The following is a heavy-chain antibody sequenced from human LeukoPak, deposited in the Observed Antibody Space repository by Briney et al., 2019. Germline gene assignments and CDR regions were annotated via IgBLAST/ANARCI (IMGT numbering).Heavy chain of an antibody. J-gene: IGHJ4*02. CDR1: GGSFSGYY. Sequence: SETLSLTCAVYGGSFSGYYWSWIRQPPGKGLEWIGEINHSGSTNYNPSLKSRVTISVDTSKNQFSLKLSSVTAADTAVYYCARGKYSGYGLYYFDYWGQGTLVTVSS. CDR2: INHSGST. CDR3: ARGKYSGYGLYYFDY. D-gene: IGHD5-12*01. V-gene: IGHV4-34*01.